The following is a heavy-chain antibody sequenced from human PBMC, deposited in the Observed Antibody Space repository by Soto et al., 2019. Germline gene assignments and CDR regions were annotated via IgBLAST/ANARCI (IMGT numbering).Heavy chain of an antibody. D-gene: IGHD4-17*01. CDR2: IIPIFGTA. J-gene: IGHJ6*02. V-gene: IGHV1-69*06. CDR1: GGTFSSYA. Sequence: GASVKVSCKASGGTFSSYAISWVRQAPGQGLEWMGGIIPIFGTANYAQKFQGRVTITADKSTSTAYMELSSLRSEDTAVYYCGRVPLDGNYANGVDVWGQGTTVTVSS. CDR3: GRVPLDGNYANGVDV.